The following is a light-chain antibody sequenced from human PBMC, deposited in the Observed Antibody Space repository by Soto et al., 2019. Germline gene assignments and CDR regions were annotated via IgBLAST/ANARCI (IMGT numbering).Light chain of an antibody. CDR3: RQDHSYSLLT. Sequence: DIQMTQSPSTLSASVGDRVTITCRASQSISTWLAWYQQKPGKAPNLLIYKASSLESGVPSRFSGSGSGTESTHTISSRQPDDFASYYCRQDHSYSLLTCGGGTKVEIK. CDR2: KAS. CDR1: QSISTW. J-gene: IGKJ4*01. V-gene: IGKV1-5*03.